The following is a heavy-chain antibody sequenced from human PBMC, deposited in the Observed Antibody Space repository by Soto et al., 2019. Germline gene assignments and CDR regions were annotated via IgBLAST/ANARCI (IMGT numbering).Heavy chain of an antibody. Sequence: SETLSLTCSVSGGSISSGYYYWSWIRQPPGKGLEWIGNIYYSGNNYYNPSLKSRLIISIDTSKNQFSLKLSSVTAADTAVYYCARGPSATVRGVFTAWGQGTLVTVSS. D-gene: IGHD3-10*01. CDR1: GGSISSGYYY. V-gene: IGHV4-30-4*01. J-gene: IGHJ5*02. CDR3: ARGPSATVRGVFTA. CDR2: IYYSGNN.